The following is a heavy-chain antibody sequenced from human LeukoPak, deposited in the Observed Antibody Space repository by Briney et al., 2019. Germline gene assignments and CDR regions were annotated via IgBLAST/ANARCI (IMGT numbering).Heavy chain of an antibody. J-gene: IGHJ5*02. CDR2: IYPGDSDT. CDR1: GSRFTNYW. CDR3: ARRLETSEWFDP. V-gene: IGHV5-51*01. Sequence: GESLQISCKGSGSRFTNYWIGWARQMPGKGLAWMGIIYPGDSDTRYSPSFQGQVTISADKSISTAYLQWSSLKPPDTAMYYCARRLETSEWFDPWGQGTRVTVSS. D-gene: IGHD5/OR15-5a*01.